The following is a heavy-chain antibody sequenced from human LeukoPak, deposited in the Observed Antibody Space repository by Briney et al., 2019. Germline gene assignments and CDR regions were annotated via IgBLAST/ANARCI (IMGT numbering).Heavy chain of an antibody. CDR3: ARGRARATPSFDY. V-gene: IGHV3-11*01. CDR2: ISCTGSTK. J-gene: IGHJ4*02. CDR1: GFTFSHYY. Sequence: GGSLRLSCAASGFTFSHYYMSWIRQAPGKGLEWVSYISCTGSTKYYADSVKGRFTISRDNAKNSLYLQVNSLAADDTVVYYCARGRARATPSFDYWGQGTLVTVSS.